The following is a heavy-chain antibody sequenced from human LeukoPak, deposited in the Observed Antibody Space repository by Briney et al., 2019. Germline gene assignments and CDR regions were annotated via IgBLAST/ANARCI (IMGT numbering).Heavy chain of an antibody. CDR3: ARRLNVVVVAATSDAFDI. Sequence: SETLSLTCTVSGGSISSGGYYWSWIRQPPGKGLEWIGYIYHSGSTYYNPSLKSRVTISVDRSKNQFSLKLSSVTAADTAVYYCARRLNVVVVAATSDAFDIWGQGTMVTVSS. V-gene: IGHV4-30-2*01. CDR2: IYHSGST. CDR1: GGSISSGGYY. D-gene: IGHD2-15*01. J-gene: IGHJ3*02.